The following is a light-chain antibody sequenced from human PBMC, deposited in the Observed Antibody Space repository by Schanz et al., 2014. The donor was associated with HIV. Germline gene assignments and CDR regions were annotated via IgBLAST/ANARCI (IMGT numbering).Light chain of an antibody. CDR2: QAS. CDR1: QNIGKW. CDR3: LQYDDESYT. Sequence: DIQMTQSPSTLSASVGDRVSISCRTSQNIGKWLTWYQQKPGKAPNLLIYQASSLNIGVPSRFSGSGSGTEFTLTISSLQPDDFATYYCLQYDDESYTFGQGTKLEIK. J-gene: IGKJ2*01. V-gene: IGKV1-5*03.